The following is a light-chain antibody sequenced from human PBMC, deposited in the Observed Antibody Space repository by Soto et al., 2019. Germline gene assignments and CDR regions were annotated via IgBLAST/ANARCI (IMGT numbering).Light chain of an antibody. J-gene: IGKJ4*01. Sequence: DIQLTQSPSFLSASVGDRLTITCRASQGISSYLAWYQQKPGKAPKLLIYAASTLQSGVPSRFSGSGSGTEFTLTISILQPEDFATYYCQQLDSYPLTFGGGTKVEIK. V-gene: IGKV1-9*01. CDR2: AAS. CDR1: QGISSY. CDR3: QQLDSYPLT.